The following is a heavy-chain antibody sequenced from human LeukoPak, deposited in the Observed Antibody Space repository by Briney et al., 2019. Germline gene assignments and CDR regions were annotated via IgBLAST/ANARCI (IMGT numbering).Heavy chain of an antibody. CDR2: IKQDGSEK. J-gene: IGHJ6*03. CDR3: ARETYYYRLGYYYYYMDV. D-gene: IGHD3-10*01. V-gene: IGHV3-7*01. Sequence: GGSLRLSCAASGFTFSSYWMSWVRQAPGKGLEWVAHIKQDGSEKYYVDSVKGRFTISRDNAKNSLYLQMNSLRAEDTAVYYCARETYYYRLGYYYYYMDVWGKGTTVTVSS. CDR1: GFTFSSYW.